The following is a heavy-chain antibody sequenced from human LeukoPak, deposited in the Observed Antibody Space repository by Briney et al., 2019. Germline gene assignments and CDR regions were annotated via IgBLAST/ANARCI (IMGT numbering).Heavy chain of an antibody. CDR1: GYSISSGYY. D-gene: IGHD3-10*01. V-gene: IGHV4-38-2*02. CDR2: IYHSGST. Sequence: PSETLSLTCTVSGYSISSGYYWGWIRQPPGKGLEWIGNIYHSGSTYYNPSLQSRVTMSIDTSKNQFSLKLSSVTAADTAVYYCARDIEDGGYWGQGTLVTVSS. J-gene: IGHJ4*02. CDR3: ARDIEDGGY.